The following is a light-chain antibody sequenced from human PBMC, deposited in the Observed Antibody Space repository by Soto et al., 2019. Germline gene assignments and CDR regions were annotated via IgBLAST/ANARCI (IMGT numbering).Light chain of an antibody. Sequence: EIVMTQSPATLSVSPGERATLSCRASQSLSNNLAWYQQKPDQAPRLLIYFTSTRATGIPARFSGSGSGTEFTLTISSLQSEDFAVYYCQQYNTWPLTFGGGTKVETK. V-gene: IGKV3-15*01. CDR3: QQYNTWPLT. CDR2: FTS. CDR1: QSLSNN. J-gene: IGKJ4*01.